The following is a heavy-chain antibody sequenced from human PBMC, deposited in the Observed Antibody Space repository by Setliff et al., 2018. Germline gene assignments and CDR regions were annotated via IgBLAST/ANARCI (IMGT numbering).Heavy chain of an antibody. J-gene: IGHJ6*03. Sequence: SETLSLTCAVTGASINSLSWWSWVRQSPGKGLEWIGEIYHDGNTKFNPSVHYNPSLNSRATISLDASKNQFSLSLTSVTAADTAVYYCARVTGFFYVDAWGKGTTVTVSS. CDR3: ARVTGFFYVDA. CDR1: GASINSLSW. V-gene: IGHV4-4*02. CDR2: IYHDGNT.